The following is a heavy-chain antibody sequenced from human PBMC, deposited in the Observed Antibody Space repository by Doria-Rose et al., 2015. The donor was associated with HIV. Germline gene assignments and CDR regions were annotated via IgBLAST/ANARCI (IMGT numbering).Heavy chain of an antibody. D-gene: IGHD6-13*01. V-gene: IGHV2-26*01. J-gene: IGHJ4*02. CDR3: ARIKSSRWYHKYYFDF. CDR2: IFSDDGR. CDR1: GVSLSSPGMG. Sequence: SGPVLVKPTETLTLTCTVSGVSLSSPGMGVSWIRQPPGKALEWLANIFSDDGRSYKTSLKSRLTISSGTSKSQVVLTMTDMNPVDTATYYCARIKSSRWYHKYYFDFWGQGTLVIVSA.